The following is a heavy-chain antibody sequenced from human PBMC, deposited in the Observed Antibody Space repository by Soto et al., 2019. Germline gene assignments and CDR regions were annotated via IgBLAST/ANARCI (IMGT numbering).Heavy chain of an antibody. V-gene: IGHV4-31*03. CDR3: ARVGSGWPKVGEDFDI. D-gene: IGHD3-16*01. J-gene: IGHJ3*02. Sequence: SETLSLTCTVSGGSISSGGYYWSWIRQHPGKGLEWIGYIYYSGSTYDNPSLKSRFTISVDTSKNQFSLKLSTVTAADTAVYYCARVGSGWPKVGEDFDIWGQGTMVTVSS. CDR1: GGSISSGGYY. CDR2: IYYSGST.